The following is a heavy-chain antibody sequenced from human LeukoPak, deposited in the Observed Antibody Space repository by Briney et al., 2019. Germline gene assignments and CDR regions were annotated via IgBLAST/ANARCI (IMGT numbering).Heavy chain of an antibody. V-gene: IGHV4-59*01. CDR1: GGSINRYF. J-gene: IGHJ3*02. Sequence: PSETLSLTCTVSGGSINRYFWSWIRQPPGKGLEWIGYIHHSGSTNYNPSLESRVTIAVDTSKNQFSLKLNSLTAADTAVYYCARVNTLVPHDAFDIWGQGTMVIVSS. CDR3: ARVNTLVPHDAFDI. CDR2: IHHSGST. D-gene: IGHD2-15*01.